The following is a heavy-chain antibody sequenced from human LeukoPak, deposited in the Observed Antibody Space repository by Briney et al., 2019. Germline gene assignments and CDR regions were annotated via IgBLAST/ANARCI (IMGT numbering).Heavy chain of an antibody. D-gene: IGHD3-3*01. CDR1: GGSISSYY. Sequence: TSETLSLTCTVSGGSISSYYWSWIRQPPGKGLEWIGYIYYSGSTNYNPSLKSRVTISVDTSKNQFSLKLSSVTAADTAVYYCARSITYYDFWSGYDYWGQGTLVTVSS. V-gene: IGHV4-59*08. CDR3: ARSITYYDFWSGYDY. CDR2: IYYSGST. J-gene: IGHJ4*02.